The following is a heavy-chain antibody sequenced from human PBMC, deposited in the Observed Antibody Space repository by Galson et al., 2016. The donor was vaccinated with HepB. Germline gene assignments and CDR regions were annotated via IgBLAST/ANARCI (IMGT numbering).Heavy chain of an antibody. CDR3: TTDLDTVILRVSNGY. CDR1: GFTVSNAW. Sequence: SLRLSCAASGFTVSNAWMSWVRQAPGKGLEWVGRIKSKTDGGTTDYAAPVKGRFTISRDDSKNTLYLQMNSLKTEDTAVYYCTTDLDTVILRVSNGYWGQGTLVTVSS. D-gene: IGHD5-18*01. V-gene: IGHV3-15*01. CDR2: IKSKTDGGTT. J-gene: IGHJ4*02.